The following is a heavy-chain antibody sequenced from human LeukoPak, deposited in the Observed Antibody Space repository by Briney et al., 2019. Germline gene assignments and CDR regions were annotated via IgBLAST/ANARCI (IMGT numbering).Heavy chain of an antibody. CDR1: GGSFSGYY. D-gene: IGHD6-13*01. CDR3: ARLRYSSSWYYFDY. Sequence: SETLSLTCAVYGGSFSGYYWSWIRQPPGKGLEWIGSIYYSGSTYYNPSLKSRVTISVDTSKNQFSLKLSSVTAADTAVYYCARLRYSSSWYYFDYWGQGTLVTVSS. CDR2: IYYSGST. V-gene: IGHV4-34*01. J-gene: IGHJ4*02.